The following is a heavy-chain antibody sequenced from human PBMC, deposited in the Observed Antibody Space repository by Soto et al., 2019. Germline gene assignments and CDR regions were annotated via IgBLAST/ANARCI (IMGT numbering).Heavy chain of an antibody. D-gene: IGHD2-15*01. V-gene: IGHV3-15*07. CDR1: GFSFNEAW. CDR2: IKTSAGGGAT. Sequence: EVQLVESAGGLVKPGGSLRLSCVASGFSFNEAWMNWVRQAPGEGLEWVGRIKTSAGGGATDYAAPVQGSFPISRDDSKNALYLPLTSPRTEDTAIYYCTTGSVEGIWGQGTTVTVSS. CDR3: TTGSVEGI. J-gene: IGHJ6*01.